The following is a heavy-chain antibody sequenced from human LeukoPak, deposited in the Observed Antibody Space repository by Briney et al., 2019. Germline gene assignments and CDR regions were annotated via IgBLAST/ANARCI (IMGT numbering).Heavy chain of an antibody. V-gene: IGHV4-61*01. Sequence: PSETLSLTCTVSGGSVSSGSYYWSWIRQPPGKGLEWIGYIYYSGSTSTNYNPSLKSRVAISVDTSKNQFSLKLSSVTAADTAVYYCASGKGYCSSISCYNNWFDPWGQGTLVTVSS. CDR1: GGSVSSGSYY. D-gene: IGHD2-2*02. J-gene: IGHJ5*02. CDR2: IYYSGSTST. CDR3: ASGKGYCSSISCYNNWFDP.